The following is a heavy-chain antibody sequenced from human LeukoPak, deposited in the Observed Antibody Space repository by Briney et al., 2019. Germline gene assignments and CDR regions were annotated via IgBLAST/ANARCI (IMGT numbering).Heavy chain of an antibody. V-gene: IGHV3-15*01. D-gene: IGHD3-10*01. J-gene: IGHJ1*01. CDR3: AHFGSAEYFQD. Sequence: GGSLRLSCAASGFTFSNAWMSWVRQAPGKGLEWVGRIKRKGDGGTTDYAAPVKGRFSISREDSKNTLYLQMNSLKTEDTAVYYCAHFGSAEYFQDWGQGTLVTVSS. CDR2: IKRKGDGGTT. CDR1: GFTFSNAW.